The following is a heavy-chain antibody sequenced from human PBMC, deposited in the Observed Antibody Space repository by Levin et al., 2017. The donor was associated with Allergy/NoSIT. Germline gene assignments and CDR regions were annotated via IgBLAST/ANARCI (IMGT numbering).Heavy chain of an antibody. J-gene: IGHJ4*02. D-gene: IGHD3-22*01. CDR1: GFTFSSYA. CDR3: AKETFDSSGYSHDY. Sequence: LSLTCAASGFTFSSYAMTWVRQAPGKGLEWVSAISGSGGSTYYADSVKGRFTISRDNSKNTLYLQMNSLRAEDRAVYYCAKETFDSSGYSHDYWGQGTLVTVSS. CDR2: ISGSGGST. V-gene: IGHV3-23*01.